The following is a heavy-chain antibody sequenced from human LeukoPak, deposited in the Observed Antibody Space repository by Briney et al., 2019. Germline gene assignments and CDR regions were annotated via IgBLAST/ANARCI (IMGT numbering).Heavy chain of an antibody. CDR3: ARGAYDFWSGYYPFDY. V-gene: IGHV1-18*01. J-gene: IGHJ4*02. Sequence: GASVKVSCKASGYTFTSYGISWVRQAPGQGLEWMGWISAYNGNTNYAQKLQGRVTMTTDTSTSTAYMELRSLRSADTAVYYCARGAYDFWSGYYPFDYWDQGTLVTVSS. CDR1: GYTFTSYG. D-gene: IGHD3-3*01. CDR2: ISAYNGNT.